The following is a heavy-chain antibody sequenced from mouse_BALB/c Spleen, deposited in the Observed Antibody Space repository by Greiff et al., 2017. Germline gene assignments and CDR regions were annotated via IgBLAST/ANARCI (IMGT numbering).Heavy chain of an antibody. D-gene: IGHD1-1*01. CDR2: ISSGGSYT. CDR3: ARHGVFITTVVGYFDY. J-gene: IGHJ2*01. CDR1: GFTFSSYG. V-gene: IGHV5-6*01. Sequence: EVMLVESGGDLVKPGGSLKLSCAASGFTFSSYGMSWVRQTPDKRLEWVATISSGGSYTYYPDSVKGRFTISRDNAKNTLYLQMSSLKSEDTAMYYCARHGVFITTVVGYFDYWGQGTTLTVSS.